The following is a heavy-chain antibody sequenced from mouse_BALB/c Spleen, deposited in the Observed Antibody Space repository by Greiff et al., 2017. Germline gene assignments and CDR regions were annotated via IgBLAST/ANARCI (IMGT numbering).Heavy chain of an antibody. J-gene: IGHJ4*01. V-gene: IGHV3-2*02. CDR3: ARGFYYGYAMDY. CDR2: ISYSGST. CDR1: GYSITSDYA. Sequence: ESGPGLVKPSQSLSLTCTVTGYSITSDYAWNWIRQFPGNKLEWMGYISYSGSTSYNPSLKSRISITRDTSKNQFFLQLNSVTTEDTATYYCARGFYYGYAMDYWGQGTSVTVSS. D-gene: IGHD1-1*01.